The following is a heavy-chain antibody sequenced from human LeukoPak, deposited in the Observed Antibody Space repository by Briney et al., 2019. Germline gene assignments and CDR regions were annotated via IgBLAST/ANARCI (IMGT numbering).Heavy chain of an antibody. Sequence: ASVKASCKVSGYTLTELSMHWVRQAPGKGLEWMGGFDPEDGETIYAQKFQGRVTMTEDTSTDTAYMELSSLRSEDTAVYYCAISYYYDSSGSYFDYWGQGTLVTVSS. CDR3: AISYYYDSSGSYFDY. CDR1: GYTLTELS. CDR2: FDPEDGET. J-gene: IGHJ4*02. V-gene: IGHV1-24*01. D-gene: IGHD3-22*01.